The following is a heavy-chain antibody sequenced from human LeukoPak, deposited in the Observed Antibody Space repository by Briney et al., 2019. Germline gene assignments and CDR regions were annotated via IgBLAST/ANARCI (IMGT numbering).Heavy chain of an antibody. CDR3: ARSSITGNRRKGMDV. D-gene: IGHD1-20*01. CDR1: GGSISSGGYS. J-gene: IGHJ6*02. CDR2: IYHRGST. V-gene: IGHV4-30-2*01. Sequence: PSETLSLTCAVSGGSISSGGYSWSWIRQPPGKGLEWIGYIYHRGSTYYNPSLKSRVTISVDRSKNQFSLKLSSVTAADTAVYYCARSSITGNRRKGMDVWGQGTTDTVSS.